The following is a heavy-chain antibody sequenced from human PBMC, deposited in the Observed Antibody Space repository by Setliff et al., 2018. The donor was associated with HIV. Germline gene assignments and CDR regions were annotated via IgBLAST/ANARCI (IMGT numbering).Heavy chain of an antibody. V-gene: IGHV4-38-2*02. D-gene: IGHD3-16*01. CDR1: GYPISSGYY. J-gene: IGHJ6*02. CDR2: IYHSGTT. CDR3: ARGGYYYYFGVDV. Sequence: SETLSLTCTVSGYPISSGYYWGWIRQPPGKGLEWIGSIYHSGTTYYNPSLKSRVSISVDTSKNQFSLKLSSVTAADTAVYYCARGGYYYYFGVDVWGQGTTVTVS.